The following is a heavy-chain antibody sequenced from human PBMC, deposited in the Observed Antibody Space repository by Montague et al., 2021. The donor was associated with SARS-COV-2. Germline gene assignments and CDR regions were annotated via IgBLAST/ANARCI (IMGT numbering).Heavy chain of an antibody. CDR2: VYYSRGT. CDR1: GGSISSYY. V-gene: IGHV4-59*01. J-gene: IGHJ4*02. CDR3: ARGFDY. Sequence: SETLSLTCTVSGGSISSYYWSWIRQPPGKELEWIGDVYYSRGTNYNPSLKSRVTSSVDTSKNQFSLKLSSVTAADTAVYYCARGFDYWGQGTLVTVSS.